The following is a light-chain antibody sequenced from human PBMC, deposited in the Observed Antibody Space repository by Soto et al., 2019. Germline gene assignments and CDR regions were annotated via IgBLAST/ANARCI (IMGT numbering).Light chain of an antibody. CDR2: DAS. V-gene: IGKV3-20*01. CDR3: VQYEDSPSTWT. CDR1: QNVNSRY. Sequence: EIVLTQSPGTLSLSPGERGTLSCRTSQNVNSRYLAWYQHKPGQAPRLLIYDASRRATGIPDRFSGSASGTDFTLTISRLEPEDFAVYYCVQYEDSPSTWTFGPGTKVDVK. J-gene: IGKJ3*01.